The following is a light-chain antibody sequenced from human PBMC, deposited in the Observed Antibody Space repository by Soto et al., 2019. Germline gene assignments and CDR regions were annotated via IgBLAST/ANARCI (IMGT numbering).Light chain of an antibody. J-gene: IGKJ1*01. CDR2: DAS. Sequence: EIVLTQSQVILSLSPGERAALSCRPSQRVNNYLAWYQQKPGQAPRLHIYDASNRATGIPARFSGSGSGTDFTLTISSLEPEDFAVYYCQQRNNWPAWTFGQGTKVEIK. CDR1: QRVNNY. V-gene: IGKV3-11*01. CDR3: QQRNNWPAWT.